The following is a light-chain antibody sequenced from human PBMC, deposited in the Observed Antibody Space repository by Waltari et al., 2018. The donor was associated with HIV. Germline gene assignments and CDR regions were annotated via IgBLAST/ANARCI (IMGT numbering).Light chain of an antibody. CDR3: MQALETVYT. CDR1: QSLVDSNGDKY. V-gene: IGKV2-28*01. J-gene: IGKJ2*01. Sequence: EIVMTQSPLSLPVTPGEPASISCRSSQSLVDSNGDKYVNWYVQKAGQSPQLLIYLGSHRASGVPDRFSGSGSGTDFTLAISRVEAEDVAVYYCMQALETVYTFGQGTKLEIK. CDR2: LGS.